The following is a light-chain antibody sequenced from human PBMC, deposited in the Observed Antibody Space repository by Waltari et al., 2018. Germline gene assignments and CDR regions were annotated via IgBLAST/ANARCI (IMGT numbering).Light chain of an antibody. CDR2: AAS. V-gene: IGKV1-39*01. J-gene: IGKJ4*01. CDR3: QQSYSTLLT. Sequence: DIQMTQSPSSLSASVGDRVTITCRASQSINSYLNWYQQKPGKAPKLLIYAASSLQSGVPSRFSGSGSGTDFTLTISSLQPEDFAIYYCQQSYSTLLTFGGGTKVEIK. CDR1: QSINSY.